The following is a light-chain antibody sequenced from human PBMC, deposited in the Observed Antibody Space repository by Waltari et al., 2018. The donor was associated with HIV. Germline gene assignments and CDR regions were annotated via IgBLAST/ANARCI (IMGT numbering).Light chain of an antibody. CDR1: ALPKQY. Sequence: SYELTQPPSVSVSPGQTARITCSGDALPKQYAYWYQQKPGQAPVLVKYKDSERPSGIPERFSGSSSGTTVTLTISRVEAEDEADYYCQSADSSGTWVFGGGTKLTVL. CDR3: QSADSSGTWV. CDR2: KDS. V-gene: IGLV3-25*03. J-gene: IGLJ3*02.